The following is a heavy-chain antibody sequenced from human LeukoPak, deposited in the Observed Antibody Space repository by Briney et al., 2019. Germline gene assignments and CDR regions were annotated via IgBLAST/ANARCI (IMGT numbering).Heavy chain of an antibody. Sequence: SETPSLTCIVSGGSISSYYWSWIRQPPGKGLEWIGYMSKSGSTNYNPSLQSRVTILVDTSKNQFSLKLSSATAADTAVYYCARHKGSSTWYPFDYWGQGTLVTVSS. CDR1: GGSISSYY. CDR2: MSKSGST. D-gene: IGHD6-13*01. J-gene: IGHJ4*02. V-gene: IGHV4-59*08. CDR3: ARHKGSSTWYPFDY.